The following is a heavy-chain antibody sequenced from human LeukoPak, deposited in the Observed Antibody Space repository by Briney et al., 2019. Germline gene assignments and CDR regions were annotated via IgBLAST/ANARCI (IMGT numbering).Heavy chain of an antibody. CDR2: IYYSGST. CDR1: GDPINSYY. CDR3: ARGLYGSGSYYNDY. V-gene: IGHV4-59*01. Sequence: SETLSLTCTVSGDPINSYYWSWLRQPPGKGLEWIGYIYYSGSTNYNASLKSRVTMSIDTSKNQFSLKLSSVTAADTAVYYCARGLYGSGSYYNDYWGQGTLVTVSS. D-gene: IGHD3-10*01. J-gene: IGHJ4*02.